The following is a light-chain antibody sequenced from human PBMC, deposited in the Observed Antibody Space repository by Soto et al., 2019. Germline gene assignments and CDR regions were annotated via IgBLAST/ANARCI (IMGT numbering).Light chain of an antibody. CDR1: QSVSSSY. J-gene: IGKJ5*01. Sequence: EIMLTQSPGTLSLSPGERATLSCRASQSVSSSYLAWYQQKPGQAPRLLIYGTSGRATGIPDRLSGSGSGTDFTLAISRLEREDFAVYYWKQYGSAPPVTLGEGTRLEI. V-gene: IGKV3-20*01. CDR3: KQYGSAPPVT. CDR2: GTS.